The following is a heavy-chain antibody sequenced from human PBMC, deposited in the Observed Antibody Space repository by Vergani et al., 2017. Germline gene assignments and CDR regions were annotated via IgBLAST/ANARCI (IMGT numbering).Heavy chain of an antibody. Sequence: QVQLVESGGGVVQPGRSLRLSCAASGFTFSSYGMHWVRQAPGKGLEWVAVISYDGSNKYYADSVKGRFTISRDNSKNTLYLQMNSLRAEDTAVYYCAKDGAWGWLQFPPDYWGQGTLVTVSS. D-gene: IGHD5-24*01. V-gene: IGHV3-30*18. CDR2: ISYDGSNK. J-gene: IGHJ4*02. CDR1: GFTFSSYG. CDR3: AKDGAWGWLQFPPDY.